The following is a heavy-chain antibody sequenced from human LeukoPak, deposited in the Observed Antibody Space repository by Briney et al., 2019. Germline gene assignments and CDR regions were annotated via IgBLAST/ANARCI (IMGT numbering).Heavy chain of an antibody. V-gene: IGHV4-59*01. Sequence: SETLSLTCTVSGGSISSYCWSWIRQPPGKGLEWIGYIYYSGSTNYNPSLKSRVTISVDTSKNQFSLKLSSVTAADTAVYYCARGSDTAMVTFDYWGQGTLVTVSS. D-gene: IGHD5-18*01. CDR2: IYYSGST. CDR3: ARGSDTAMVTFDY. J-gene: IGHJ4*02. CDR1: GGSISSYC.